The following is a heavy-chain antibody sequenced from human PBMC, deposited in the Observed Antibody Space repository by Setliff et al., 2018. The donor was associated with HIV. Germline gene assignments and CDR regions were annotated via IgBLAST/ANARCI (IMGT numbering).Heavy chain of an antibody. CDR2: INANRGGT. CDR3: ARQLSNSFDS. Sequence: ASVKVSCKTSGYTFTDYYMHWVRQAPGQGLEWMGRINANRGGTSYAQKFQGRVTMTRDTSINTAYLELSGLRSDDTAVYFCARQLSNSFDSWGQGNLVTVSS. V-gene: IGHV1-2*06. D-gene: IGHD1-1*01. CDR1: GYTFTDYY. J-gene: IGHJ4*02.